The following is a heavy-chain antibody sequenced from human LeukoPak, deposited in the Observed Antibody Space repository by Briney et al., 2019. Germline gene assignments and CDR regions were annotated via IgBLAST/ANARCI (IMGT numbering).Heavy chain of an antibody. Sequence: GGSLRLACAASGFSFSTHWMSWFRQAPGKGLEWVALIKQDGSVIHYVDSVKGRFTISRDNAKNSLSLQMNSLRADDTAVYYCAGDEGWTFDIWGQGTKVTVSS. D-gene: IGHD5-24*01. J-gene: IGHJ3*02. CDR1: GFSFSTHW. V-gene: IGHV3-7*01. CDR2: IKQDGSVI. CDR3: AGDEGWTFDI.